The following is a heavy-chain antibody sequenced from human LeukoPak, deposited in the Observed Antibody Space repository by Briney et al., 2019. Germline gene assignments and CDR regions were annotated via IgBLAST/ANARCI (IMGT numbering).Heavy chain of an antibody. CDR1: GGSFSGYY. Sequence: PSETLSLTCAVYGGSFSGYYWSWIRRPPGKGLEWIGEINHSGSTNYNPSLKSRVTISVDTSKNQFSLKLSSVTAADTAVYYCARRHLGTIFGVVTSASDVWGKGTTVTVSS. J-gene: IGHJ6*04. CDR3: ARRHLGTIFGVVTSASDV. D-gene: IGHD3-3*01. V-gene: IGHV4-34*01. CDR2: INHSGST.